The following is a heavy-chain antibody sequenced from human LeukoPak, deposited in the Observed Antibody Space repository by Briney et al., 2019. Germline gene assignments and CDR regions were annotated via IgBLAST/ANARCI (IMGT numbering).Heavy chain of an antibody. CDR1: GFTFSSYG. V-gene: IGHV3-30*02. CDR2: IRYDGSNK. Sequence: GGSLRLSCAASGFTFSSYGMHWVRQAPGKGLEWVAFIRYDGSNKYYADSVKGRFTTSRDNSKNTMYLQMNSLRAEDTAVYFCARVGDYVCKDWGQGTLVTVSS. D-gene: IGHD3-16*01. J-gene: IGHJ4*02. CDR3: ARVGDYVCKD.